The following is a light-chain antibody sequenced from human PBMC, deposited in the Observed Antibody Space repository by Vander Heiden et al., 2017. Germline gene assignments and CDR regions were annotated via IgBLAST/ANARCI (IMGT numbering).Light chain of an antibody. CDR3: LQCYSTGRT. V-gene: IGKV1-39*01. CDR1: QSISSY. J-gene: IGKJ3*01. Sequence: DIDITHSPSSLSASVGDRVTITCRASQSISSYLNWYQQKPGKAPKLLIYAASSLQSGVPSRFSASGSATDFTLTISILQPKHFATYFSLQCYSTGRTFGHGTKVDIK. CDR2: AAS.